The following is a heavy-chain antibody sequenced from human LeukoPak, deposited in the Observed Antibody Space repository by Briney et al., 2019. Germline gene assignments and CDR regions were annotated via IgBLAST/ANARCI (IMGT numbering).Heavy chain of an antibody. Sequence: PGGSLRLSCAASGFTFSSYSMNWVRQAPGKGLEWVSSISTSSSYIYYADSVKGRFTISRDNAENSLYLQMNSLRAEDTAVYYCARGDIVIVPAATDYWGQGTLVSVSS. CDR3: ARGDIVIVPAATDY. J-gene: IGHJ4*02. V-gene: IGHV3-21*01. CDR2: ISTSSSYI. CDR1: GFTFSSYS. D-gene: IGHD2-2*01.